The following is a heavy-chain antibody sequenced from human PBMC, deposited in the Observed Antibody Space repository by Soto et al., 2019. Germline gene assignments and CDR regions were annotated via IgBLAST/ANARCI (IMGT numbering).Heavy chain of an antibody. V-gene: IGHV1-3*01. J-gene: IGHJ3*02. CDR1: GYTFTSYA. CDR3: ARDRATRRSPSNGFDI. CDR2: INAGNGNT. Sequence: ASVKVSCKASGYTFTSYAMHWVRQAPGQRLEWMGWINAGNGNTKYSQKFKGRVTITRDTSASTDYMELSSLRSEDTAVYYCARDRATRRSPSNGFDIWSPGIMVTV.